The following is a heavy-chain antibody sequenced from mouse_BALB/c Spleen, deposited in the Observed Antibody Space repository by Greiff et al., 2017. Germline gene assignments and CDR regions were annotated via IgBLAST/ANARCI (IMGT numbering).Heavy chain of an antibody. V-gene: IGHV6-6*02. CDR3: TRVPWFAY. CDR1: GFTFSNYW. CDR2: IRLKSNNYAT. Sequence: EVHLVESGGGLVQPGGSMKLSCVASGFTFSNYWMNWVRQSPEKGLEWVAEIRLKSNNYATHYAESVKGRFTISRDDSKSSVYLQMNNLRAEDTGIYYCTRVPWFAYWGQGTLVTVSA. J-gene: IGHJ3*01.